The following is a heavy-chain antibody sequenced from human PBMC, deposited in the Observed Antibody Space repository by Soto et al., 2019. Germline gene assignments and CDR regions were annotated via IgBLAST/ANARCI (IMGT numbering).Heavy chain of an antibody. Sequence: ASVKVSCKASGYTFTSYCISWVRQAPGQGREWMGWISAYNGNTNYAQKLQGRVTMTTDTSTRTAYMELRSLRSDDTAVYYCARVRGYDYTGYYGMDVWGQGTTVTVSS. CDR2: ISAYNGNT. CDR3: ARVRGYDYTGYYGMDV. CDR1: GYTFTSYC. V-gene: IGHV1-18*04. J-gene: IGHJ6*02. D-gene: IGHD4-4*01.